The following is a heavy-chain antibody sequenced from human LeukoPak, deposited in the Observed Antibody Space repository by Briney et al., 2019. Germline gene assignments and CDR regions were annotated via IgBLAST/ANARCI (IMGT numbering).Heavy chain of an antibody. D-gene: IGHD1-26*01. J-gene: IGHJ4*02. V-gene: IGHV3-23*01. CDR3: AKDLRSSADSKMGAADD. CDR1: GFSFSSYA. CDR2: ISGSGGST. Sequence: SGGSLTLSCAASGFSFSSYAMSWVRQAPRRGREWVSAISGSGGSTYYDDSVKGRFTISRDSSKNTLYLQMNSLRAEDTAVYYCAKDLRSSADSKMGAADDWGQGTLVTVSS.